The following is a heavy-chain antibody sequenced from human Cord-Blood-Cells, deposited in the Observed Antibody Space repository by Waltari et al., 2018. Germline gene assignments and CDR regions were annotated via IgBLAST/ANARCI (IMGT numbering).Heavy chain of an antibody. J-gene: IGHJ5*02. Sequence: EVQLVESGGGLVQPGGSLRLSCAASGFTFSSDSMNWVRQAPGKGLEWVSYIRSSSTIYYADAMKGRFTISRDNAKNSLYLQMNSLRDEDTAVYYCARDRGARSWFDPWGQGTLFTVSS. V-gene: IGHV3-48*02. CDR2: IRSSSTI. CDR3: ARDRGARSWFDP. D-gene: IGHD1-26*01. CDR1: GFTFSSDS.